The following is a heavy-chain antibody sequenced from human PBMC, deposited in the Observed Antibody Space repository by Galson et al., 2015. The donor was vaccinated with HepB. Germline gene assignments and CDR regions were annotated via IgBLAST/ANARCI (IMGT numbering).Heavy chain of an antibody. CDR1: GGTFSSYA. J-gene: IGHJ4*02. CDR3: ARGQTTVTYLFDY. CDR2: IIPIFGTA. V-gene: IGHV1-69*13. Sequence: SVKVSCKASGGTFSSYAISWVRQAPGQGLEWMGGIIPIFGTANYAQEFQGRVTITADESTSTAYMELSSLRSEDTAVYYCARGQTTVTYLFDYWGQGTLATVSS. D-gene: IGHD4-17*01.